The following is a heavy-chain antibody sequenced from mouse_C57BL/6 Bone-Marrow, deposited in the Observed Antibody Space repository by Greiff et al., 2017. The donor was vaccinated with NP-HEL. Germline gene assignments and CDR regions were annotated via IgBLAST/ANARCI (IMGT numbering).Heavy chain of an antibody. CDR3: TTDYGSSYPFAY. Sequence: VTLKESGAELVRPGASVKLSCTASGFNIKDYYMHWVKQRPEQGLEWIGRIDPEDGDTEYAPKFQGKATMTADTSSNTAYLQLSSLTSEDTAVYYCTTDYGSSYPFAYWGQGTLVTVSA. CDR2: IDPEDGDT. V-gene: IGHV14-1*01. D-gene: IGHD1-1*01. CDR1: GFNIKDYY. J-gene: IGHJ3*01.